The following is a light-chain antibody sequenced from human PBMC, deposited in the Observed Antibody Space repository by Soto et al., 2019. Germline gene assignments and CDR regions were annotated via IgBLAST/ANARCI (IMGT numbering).Light chain of an antibody. CDR2: EVS. V-gene: IGLV2-8*01. CDR1: SSDVGGYNY. J-gene: IGLJ1*01. Sequence: QSALTQPPSASGSRGQSVTISCTGTSSDVGGYNYVSWYQQHPGKAPKRMIYEVSKRPSGVPDRFSGSKSGNTASLTVSGLQAEDEADYYCSSYAGSNKSVFGTGTKLTVL. CDR3: SSYAGSNKSV.